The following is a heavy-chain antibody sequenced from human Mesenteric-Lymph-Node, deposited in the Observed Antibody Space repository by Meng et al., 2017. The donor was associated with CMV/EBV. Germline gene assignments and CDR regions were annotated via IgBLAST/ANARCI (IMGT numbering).Heavy chain of an antibody. CDR1: GFTFDDYT. CDR2: ISWDGGST. D-gene: IGHD3-22*01. Sequence: GESLKISCAASGFTFDDYTMHWVPQAPGKGLEWVSLISWDGGSTYYADSVKGRFTISRDNSKNSRYLQMNSLRTEDTALYYCAKGGSGGYDSRGYYFDYWGQGTLVTVSS. J-gene: IGHJ4*02. V-gene: IGHV3-43*01. CDR3: AKGGSGGYDSRGYYFDY.